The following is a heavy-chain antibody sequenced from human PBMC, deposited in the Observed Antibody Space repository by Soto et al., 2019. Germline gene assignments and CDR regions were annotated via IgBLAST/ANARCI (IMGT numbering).Heavy chain of an antibody. V-gene: IGHV1-18*04. D-gene: IGHD2-2*01. CDR2: ISAYNGNT. CDR3: ARDIVVVPAAQYYYYYGMDG. CDR1: GYTFTSYG. J-gene: IGHJ6*02. Sequence: ASVKVSCKASGYTFTSYGISWVRQAPGQGLEWMGWISAYNGNTNYARKLQGRVAMTTDTSTSTAYMELRSLRSDDTAVYYCARDIVVVPAAQYYYYYGMDGWGQGNTVTVS.